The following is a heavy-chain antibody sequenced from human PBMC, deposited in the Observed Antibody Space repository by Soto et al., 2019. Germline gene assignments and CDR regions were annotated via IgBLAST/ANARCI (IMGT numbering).Heavy chain of an antibody. D-gene: IGHD3-22*01. CDR2: IHYSGST. CDR1: GCSISSGDYY. V-gene: IGHV4-30-4*01. J-gene: IGHJ4*02. CDR3: ARQAHHYDNSGHFDYIDS. Sequence: QVQLQESGPGLVKPSQTLSLTCTVSGCSISSGDYYWSWIRQPPGKGLEWIGYIHYSGSTFYKPSLKSRVTISVDTYKSQFSLKLSSVTAADTAVYYCARQAHHYDNSGHFDYIDSWGQGTLVTVSS.